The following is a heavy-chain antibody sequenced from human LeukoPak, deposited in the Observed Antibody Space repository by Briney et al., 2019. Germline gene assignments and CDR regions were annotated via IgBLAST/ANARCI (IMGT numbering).Heavy chain of an antibody. CDR2: IKQDGSEK. CDR1: GFTFSNAW. CDR3: ARVLPITPMGFGY. D-gene: IGHD2/OR15-2a*01. V-gene: IGHV3-7*03. Sequence: PGGSLRLSCAASGFTFSNAWMSWVRQAPGKGLEWVANIKQDGSEKYYVDSVKGRFTISRDNAKNSLYLQMNSLRAEDTAVYYCARVLPITPMGFGYWGQGTLVTVSS. J-gene: IGHJ4*02.